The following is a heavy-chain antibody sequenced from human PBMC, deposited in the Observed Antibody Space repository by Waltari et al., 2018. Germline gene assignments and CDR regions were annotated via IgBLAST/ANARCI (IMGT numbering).Heavy chain of an antibody. Sequence: EVQLVESGGGLVKPGGSLNLPCAASGLHSRSYSMNWARQAPGKGREWISSISSTGTYTPYADSVKGRFTISRDNAKNSLYLQMNSLRAEDTGVYWCATGGWGFYLDNWGQGTLVTFSS. CDR3: ATGGWGFYLDN. V-gene: IGHV3-21*01. CDR2: ISSTGTYT. D-gene: IGHD7-27*01. CDR1: GLHSRSYS. J-gene: IGHJ4*02.